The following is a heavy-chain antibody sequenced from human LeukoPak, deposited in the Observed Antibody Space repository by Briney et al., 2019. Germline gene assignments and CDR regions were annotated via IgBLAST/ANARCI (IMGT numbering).Heavy chain of an antibody. CDR2: ISAYNGNT. CDR3: ARGGDIVVVTAIVPLDY. Sequence: ASVKVSCKASGYTFTSYGISWVRQAPGQGLEWMGWISAYNGNTNYAQKLQGRVTMTTDTSTSTAYMELRSLRSDDTAVYYCARGGDIVVVTAIVPLDYWGQGTLVTVSS. J-gene: IGHJ4*02. CDR1: GYTFTSYG. V-gene: IGHV1-18*04. D-gene: IGHD2-21*02.